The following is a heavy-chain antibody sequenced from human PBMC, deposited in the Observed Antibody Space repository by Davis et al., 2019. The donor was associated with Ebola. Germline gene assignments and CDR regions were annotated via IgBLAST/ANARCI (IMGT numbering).Heavy chain of an antibody. CDR1: GGSTSSYY. CDR3: ARARIAAAGTLFDY. CDR2: IYYSGST. V-gene: IGHV4-59*01. Sequence: SETLSLTCTVSGGSTSSYYWRWIRQPPGKGLEWIGYIYYSGSTNYNPSLKSRVTISVDTSKNQLSLTLSSVTAADTAVYYCARARIAAAGTLFDYWGQGTLVTVSS. J-gene: IGHJ4*02. D-gene: IGHD6-13*01.